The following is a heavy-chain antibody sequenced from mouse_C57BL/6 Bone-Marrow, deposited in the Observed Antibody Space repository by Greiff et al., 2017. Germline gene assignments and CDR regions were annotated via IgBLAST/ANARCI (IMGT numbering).Heavy chain of an antibody. J-gene: IGHJ3*01. D-gene: IGHD2-1*01. CDR1: GYSFTGYY. CDR2: INPSTGGT. CDR3: ARDPSYYVITWCAY. V-gene: IGHV1-42*01. Sequence: VQLKQSGPELVKPGASVKISCKASGYSFTGYYMNWVKQSPEKSLEWIGEINPSTGGTTYNQKFKAKATLTVDKSSSTDYMQLKGLTSDDSAVXYCARDPSYYVITWCAYWGQGTLVTVSA.